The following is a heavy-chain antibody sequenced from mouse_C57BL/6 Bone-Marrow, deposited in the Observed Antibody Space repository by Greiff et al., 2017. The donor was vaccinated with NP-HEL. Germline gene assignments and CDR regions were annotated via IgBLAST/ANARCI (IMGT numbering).Heavy chain of an antibody. CDR3: ARREGYYGSREAWFAY. CDR2: IYPRSGNT. D-gene: IGHD1-1*01. CDR1: GYTFTSYG. Sequence: VQLQQSGAELARPGASVKLSCKASGYTFTSYGISWVKQRTGQGLEWIGEIYPRSGNTYYNEKIKGKATLTADKSSSTAYMELRSLTSEDSAVYFCARREGYYGSREAWFAYWGQGTLVTVSA. V-gene: IGHV1-81*01. J-gene: IGHJ3*01.